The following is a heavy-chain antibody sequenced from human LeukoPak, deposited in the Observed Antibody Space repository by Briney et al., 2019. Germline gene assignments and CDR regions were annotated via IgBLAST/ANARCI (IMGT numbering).Heavy chain of an antibody. J-gene: IGHJ6*02. D-gene: IGHD2-2*03. V-gene: IGHV1-18*01. CDR3: ARGVDGYCSSTSCFDYYGMDV. CDR1: GYTFTSYG. Sequence: ASVKVSCKASGYTFTSYGISWVRQAPGQGLEWMGWISAYNGNTNYAQKLQGRVTVTTDTSTSTAYMELRSLRSDDTAVYYCARGVDGYCSSTSCFDYYGMDVWGQGTTVTVSS. CDR2: ISAYNGNT.